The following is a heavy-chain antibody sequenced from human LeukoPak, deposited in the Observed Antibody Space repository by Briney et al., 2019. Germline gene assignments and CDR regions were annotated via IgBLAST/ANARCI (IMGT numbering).Heavy chain of an antibody. CDR3: ARYTIANGFDM. CDR2: MNPSDQT. CDR1: GYTSTRPD. V-gene: IGHV1-8*01. D-gene: IGHD2-21*01. J-gene: IGHJ3*02. Sequence: ASVKVSCKAAGYTSTRPDINWVRQATGKGLEWLGWMNPSDQTGYAQNFQGRLTFTRDISRNTAYMELSSLTPDGTAVYFCARYTIANGFDMWGQGTMVTVSS.